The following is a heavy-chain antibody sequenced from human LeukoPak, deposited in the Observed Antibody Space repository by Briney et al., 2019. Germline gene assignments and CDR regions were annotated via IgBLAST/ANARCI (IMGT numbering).Heavy chain of an antibody. Sequence: PGGALRLSCAASGFTFSFNSMNWVRQAPGKGLEWGSHISSSSGTIHYAESVKGRYTISRDNAKNSLYLQMNSLRDEDTAVYYCARAWELDSWGQGTLVTVSS. CDR3: ARAWELDS. CDR1: GFTFSFNS. V-gene: IGHV3-48*02. D-gene: IGHD1-26*01. J-gene: IGHJ4*02. CDR2: ISSSSGTI.